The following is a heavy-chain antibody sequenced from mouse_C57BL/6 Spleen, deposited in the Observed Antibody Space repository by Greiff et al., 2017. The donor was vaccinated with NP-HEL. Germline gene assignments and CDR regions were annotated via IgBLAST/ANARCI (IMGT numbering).Heavy chain of an antibody. Sequence: EIQLQQSGAELVKPGASVKLSCTASGFNIKDYYVHWVKQRTEQGLEWIGRIDPEDGETKYAPKFQGKATITADTSSNTAYLPLSSLTSEDTAVYYCAFHYYGSSYGYFDVWGTGTTVTVSS. CDR3: AFHYYGSSYGYFDV. D-gene: IGHD1-1*01. V-gene: IGHV14-2*01. CDR1: GFNIKDYY. J-gene: IGHJ1*03. CDR2: IDPEDGET.